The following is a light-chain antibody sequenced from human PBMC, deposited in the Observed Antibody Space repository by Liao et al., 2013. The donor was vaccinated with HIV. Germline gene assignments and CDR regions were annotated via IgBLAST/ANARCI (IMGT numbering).Light chain of an antibody. Sequence: SYELTQPPSVSVSPGQTASITCSGDKLGDKYACWYQQKPGQSPVLVIYQDSKRPSGIPERFSGSNSGNTATLTISRVEAGDEAGYYCQVWDTSSDHQVFGGGTKLTVL. J-gene: IGLJ2*01. CDR3: QVWDTSSDHQV. CDR2: QDS. CDR1: KLGDKY. V-gene: IGLV3-1*01.